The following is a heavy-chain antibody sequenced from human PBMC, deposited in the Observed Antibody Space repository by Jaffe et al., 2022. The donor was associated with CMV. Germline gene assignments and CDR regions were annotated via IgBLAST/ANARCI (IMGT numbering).Heavy chain of an antibody. V-gene: IGHV5-51*01. CDR1: GYSFTSYW. D-gene: IGHD6-6*01. CDR3: ARQRGYIYSSSSFLDY. Sequence: EVQLVQSGAEVKKPGESLKISCKGSGYSFTSYWIGWVRQMPGKGLEWMGIIYPGDSDTRYSPSFQGQVTISADKSISTAYLQWSSLKASDTAMYYCARQRGYIYSSSSFLDYWGQGTLVTVSS. CDR2: IYPGDSDT. J-gene: IGHJ4*02.